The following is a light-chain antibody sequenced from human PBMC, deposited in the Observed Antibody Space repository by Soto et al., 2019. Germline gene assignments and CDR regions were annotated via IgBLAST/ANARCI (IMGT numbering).Light chain of an antibody. Sequence: DIQMTQSPSSLSASVRDRVTITCQASQNINNHLNWYQQKPGXXPXXLIYDASNLEAGVPSRFRGSGSGTDFTFTISRLQPEDIATYDCQQYENLPTFGQGTRLEIK. V-gene: IGKV1-33*01. CDR1: QNINNH. CDR3: QQYENLPT. J-gene: IGKJ5*01. CDR2: DAS.